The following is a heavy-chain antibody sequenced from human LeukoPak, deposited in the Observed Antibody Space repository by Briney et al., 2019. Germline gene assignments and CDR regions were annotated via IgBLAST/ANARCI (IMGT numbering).Heavy chain of an antibody. V-gene: IGHV3-23*01. J-gene: IGHJ6*03. Sequence: GGSLRLSCAASGFTLNNYAMTWVRQAPGKGLEWVSAIGGSGGDTYYIGSVKGRFTISRDNSKSTLYLQMNSLRAEDTAVYYCAKGNYYYYMDVWGKGTTVTVSS. CDR3: AKGNYYYYMDV. CDR1: GFTLNNYA. CDR2: IGGSGGDT.